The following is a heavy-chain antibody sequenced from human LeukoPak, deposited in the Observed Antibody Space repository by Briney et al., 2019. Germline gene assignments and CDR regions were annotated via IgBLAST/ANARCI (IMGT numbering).Heavy chain of an antibody. Sequence: QPGRSLTLSCVATGFIFNHYGMHWVRQAPGKGLEWVAVIWSDGTNRYYADSVRGRFTISRDDSGNTVYLQMNSLRPEDTGVYYCARDAQRGFDYSNSLKYWGQGSPVTVST. V-gene: IGHV3-33*01. CDR3: ARDAQRGFDYSNSLKY. CDR2: IWSDGTNR. J-gene: IGHJ4*02. D-gene: IGHD4-11*01. CDR1: GFIFNHYG.